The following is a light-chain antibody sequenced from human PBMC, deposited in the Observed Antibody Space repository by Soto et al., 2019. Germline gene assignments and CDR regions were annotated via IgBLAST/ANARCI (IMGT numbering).Light chain of an antibody. CDR2: WAS. J-gene: IGKJ2*01. CDR1: QSILSTSNNKNY. Sequence: DIVMTQSPDSLAVSLGERATINCKSSQSILSTSNNKNYLAWYQQKPGQSPKLLINWASTRQSGVPDRFSGSGSGTDFTLTISSLQAEDVAVYYCQQYYGGPYTFGQGTKLEIQ. CDR3: QQYYGGPYT. V-gene: IGKV4-1*01.